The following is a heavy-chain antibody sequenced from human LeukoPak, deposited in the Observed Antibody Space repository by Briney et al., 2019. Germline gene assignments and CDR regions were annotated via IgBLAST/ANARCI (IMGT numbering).Heavy chain of an antibody. CDR1: GGSISSSSYY. Sequence: SETLSLTCTVSGGSISSSSYYWGWIRQPPGKGLEWIGSIYYSGSTYYNPSLKSRFTISVDTSKNQFSLKLSSVTAADTAVYYCAGHPTPGVTTLYYFDYWGQGTLVTVSS. CDR2: IYYSGST. CDR3: AGHPTPGVTTLYYFDY. D-gene: IGHD4-17*01. V-gene: IGHV4-39*07. J-gene: IGHJ4*02.